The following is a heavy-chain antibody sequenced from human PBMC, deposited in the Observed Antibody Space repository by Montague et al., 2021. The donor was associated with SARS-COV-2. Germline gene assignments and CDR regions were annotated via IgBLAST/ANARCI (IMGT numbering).Heavy chain of an antibody. D-gene: IGHD3-10*01. V-gene: IGHV4-39*01. Sequence: SETLSLTCTVSGGSITRSYYWGWIRQPPGKGLEWVGNIYYSGTTFINPSLESRVTISVDASKNQFSLNLTSVTAADTAVYYCARPLVRGVPKAFDTWGQGALVIVSS. J-gene: IGHJ3*02. CDR2: IYYSGTT. CDR3: ARPLVRGVPKAFDT. CDR1: GGSITRSYY.